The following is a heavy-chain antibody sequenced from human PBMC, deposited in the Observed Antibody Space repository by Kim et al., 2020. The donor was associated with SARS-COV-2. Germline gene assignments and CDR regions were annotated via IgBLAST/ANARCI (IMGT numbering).Heavy chain of an antibody. V-gene: IGHV4-61*02. J-gene: IGHJ4*02. CDR1: GGSISSGSYY. D-gene: IGHD2-15*01. CDR3: ARDNCSGGSCYWGFDY. CDR2: IYTSGST. Sequence: SETLSLTCTVSGGSISSGSYYWSWIRQPAGKGLEWIGRIYTSGSTNYNPSLKSRVTISVDTSKNQFSLKLSSVTAADTAVYYCARDNCSGGSCYWGFDYWGQGTLVTVSS.